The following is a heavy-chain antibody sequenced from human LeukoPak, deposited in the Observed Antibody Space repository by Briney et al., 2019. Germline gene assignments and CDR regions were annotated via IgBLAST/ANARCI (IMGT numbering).Heavy chain of an antibody. CDR1: GFTFTSFW. CDR3: ARDRTTVTLFDY. Sequence: GGSLRLSCAASGFTFTSFWMHWFRQAPGGGLVWISRISTDGAITGYADSVKGRFTISRDNARNTLYLQMNSLRAEDTAVYYCARDRTTVTLFDYWGQGALVTVSS. CDR2: ISTDGAIT. V-gene: IGHV3-74*01. D-gene: IGHD4-17*01. J-gene: IGHJ4*02.